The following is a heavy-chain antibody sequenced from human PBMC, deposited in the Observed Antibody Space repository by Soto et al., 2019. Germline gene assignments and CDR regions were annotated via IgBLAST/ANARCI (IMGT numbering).Heavy chain of an antibody. D-gene: IGHD3-16*01. Sequence: EEQLVESGGGLVQPGGSLRLPWEASGLSFSTHYMNWGRKTPGKGLEWVPSINRDSTVIKYADSVKGRFTISRDNARNSLSLHMNGLRAEDTAVYYCLNGDYYVGPGTLVTVSS. J-gene: IGHJ4*02. CDR1: GLSFSTHY. CDR2: INRDSTVI. CDR3: LNGDYY. V-gene: IGHV3-48*01.